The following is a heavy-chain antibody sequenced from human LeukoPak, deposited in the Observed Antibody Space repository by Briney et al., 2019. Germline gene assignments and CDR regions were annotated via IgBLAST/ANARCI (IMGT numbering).Heavy chain of an antibody. J-gene: IGHJ4*02. CDR1: GGTFSSYA. V-gene: IGHV1-69*04. CDR2: IIPILGIA. D-gene: IGHD5-12*01. CDR3: ARDAGGGLEMATIMDY. Sequence: SVKVSCKASGGTFSSYAISWVRQAPGQGLEWMGRIIPILGIANYAQKFQGRVTITADKSTSTAYMELSSLRSEDTAVYYCARDAGGGLEMATIMDYWGQGTLVTVSS.